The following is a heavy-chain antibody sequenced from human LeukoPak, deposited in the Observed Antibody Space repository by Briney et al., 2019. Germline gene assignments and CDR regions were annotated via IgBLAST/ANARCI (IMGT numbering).Heavy chain of an antibody. V-gene: IGHV3-23*01. Sequence: GGSLRLSCSASGFSFSSYTMTWVRQAPGKGPEWVSIISGGGDTTFYTDSVKGRFTISRDNSKNTLYLQMNSLRGEDTAVYYCAKTSDDIVVVPAADFDYWGQGTLVTVSS. D-gene: IGHD2-2*01. CDR1: GFSFSSYT. CDR2: ISGGGDTT. CDR3: AKTSDDIVVVPAADFDY. J-gene: IGHJ4*02.